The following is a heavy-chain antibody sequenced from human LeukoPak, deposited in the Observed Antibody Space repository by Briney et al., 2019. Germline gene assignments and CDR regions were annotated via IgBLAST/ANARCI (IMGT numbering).Heavy chain of an antibody. CDR3: ARRAYSDHFFDY. CDR2: ISGSGDSK. V-gene: IGHV3-11*01. J-gene: IGHJ4*02. CDR1: GFTFSNYS. D-gene: IGHD4-17*01. Sequence: PGGSLRLSCATSGFTFSNYSMGWIRQAPGKGLEWVSDISGSGDSKFYADSVRGRFTISRDHAKNSLYLQMSSLRAEDTAVYYCARRAYSDHFFDYWGQGTLVTVSS.